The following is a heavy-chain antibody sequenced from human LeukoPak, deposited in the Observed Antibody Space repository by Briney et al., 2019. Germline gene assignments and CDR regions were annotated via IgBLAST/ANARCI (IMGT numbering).Heavy chain of an antibody. V-gene: IGHV1-18*04. Sequence: ASVKVSCKASGYSFTSYAISWLRQAPGQGLEWMGWSSRYNGDTKYAQKVQGRVTMTTDTSTSTAYMDLRNLRSDDTAVYYCARDYIAPYSSGWYPDYWGQGTLVTVSS. CDR1: GYSFTSYA. CDR2: SSRYNGDT. J-gene: IGHJ4*02. CDR3: ARDYIAPYSSGWYPDY. D-gene: IGHD6-19*01.